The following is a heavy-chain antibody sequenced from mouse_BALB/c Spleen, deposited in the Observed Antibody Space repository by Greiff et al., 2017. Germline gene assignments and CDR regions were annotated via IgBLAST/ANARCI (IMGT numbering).Heavy chain of an antibody. J-gene: IGHJ4*01. D-gene: IGHD1-1*02. CDR3: ARAYYGNAMDY. V-gene: IGHV8-12*01. CDR1: GFSLSTSGMG. Sequence: QVTLKVSGPGILQPSQTLSLTCSFSGFSLSTSGMGVSWIRQPSGKGLEWLAHIYWDDDKRYNPSLKSRLTISKDTSSNQVFLKITSVDTADTATYYCARAYYGNAMDYWGQGTSVTVSS. CDR2: IYWDDDK.